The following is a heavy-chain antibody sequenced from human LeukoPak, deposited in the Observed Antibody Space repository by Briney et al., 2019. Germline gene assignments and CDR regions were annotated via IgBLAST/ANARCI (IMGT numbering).Heavy chain of an antibody. CDR2: ISGSGDGT. CDR3: AKEPSYCTNGVCYSRVFDR. D-gene: IGHD2-8*01. CDR1: GFTFSSYA. J-gene: IGHJ5*02. Sequence: GGSLRLSCAASGFTFSSYAMSWVRQAPGKGLEWVSAISGSGDGTYYADSVKGRFTISRDNSKNTLYLQMSGLRAEDTAVYYCAKEPSYCTNGVCYSRVFDRWGQGALVTVSS. V-gene: IGHV3-23*01.